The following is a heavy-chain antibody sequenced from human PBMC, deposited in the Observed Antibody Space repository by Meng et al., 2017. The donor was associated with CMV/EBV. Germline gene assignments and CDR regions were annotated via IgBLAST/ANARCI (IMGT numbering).Heavy chain of an antibody. CDR1: GYTFTGYY. CDR2: INPNSGGT. CDR3: ARDRHMVRGVIGRREGMDV. D-gene: IGHD3-10*01. V-gene: IGHV1-2*02. J-gene: IGHJ6*02. Sequence: ASAKVSCKASGYTFTGYYMHWVRQAPGQGLEWMGWINPNSGGTNYAQKFQGRVTMTRDTSISTAYMELSRLRSDDTAVYYCARDRHMVRGVIGRREGMDVWGQGTTVTVSS.